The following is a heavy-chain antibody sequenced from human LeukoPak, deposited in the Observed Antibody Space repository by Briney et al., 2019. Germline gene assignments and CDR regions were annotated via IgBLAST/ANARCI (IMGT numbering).Heavy chain of an antibody. CDR1: GYTFTSYG. Sequence: ASVKVSCKASGYTFTSYGISWVRQAPGQGLEWMGWISAYNGNTNYAQKLQGRVTMTTDTSTSTAYMELRSLRSDDTAVYYCATLTPPNYYYYMDVRGKGTTVTVSS. CDR3: ATLTPPNYYYYMDV. CDR2: ISAYNGNT. D-gene: IGHD4-23*01. J-gene: IGHJ6*03. V-gene: IGHV1-18*01.